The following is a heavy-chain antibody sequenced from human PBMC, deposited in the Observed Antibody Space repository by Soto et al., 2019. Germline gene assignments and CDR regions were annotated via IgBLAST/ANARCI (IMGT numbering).Heavy chain of an antibody. CDR1: GFPFSNCA. J-gene: IGHJ3*02. Sequence: GGSLRLSCAASGFPFSNCAMSWVRQAPGKGLEWVSYITSSGGSTYYADSVKGRFTISRDNSKNTLYLQMNSLRAEDTAVFYCARLGYCTSTGCPAFDIWGQGTMVTVSS. D-gene: IGHD2-2*01. CDR3: ARLGYCTSTGCPAFDI. V-gene: IGHV3-23*01. CDR2: ITSSGGST.